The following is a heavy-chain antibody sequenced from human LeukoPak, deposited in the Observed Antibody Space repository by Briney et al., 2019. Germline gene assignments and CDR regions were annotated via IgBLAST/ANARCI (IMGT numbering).Heavy chain of an antibody. CDR1: GYTFTSYG. D-gene: IGHD6-19*01. CDR2: ISAYNGNT. Sequence: GASVKVSLKASGYTFTSYGISWGRQAPGQGMELMGWISAYNGNTNYAQKLQGRVTRNTDTPPSTAYMELRSLRSDDTAGYYCARVGIAVAGTENTMEYYYGMDLWGQGTTVTVFS. V-gene: IGHV1-18*01. J-gene: IGHJ6*02. CDR3: ARVGIAVAGTENTMEYYYGMDL.